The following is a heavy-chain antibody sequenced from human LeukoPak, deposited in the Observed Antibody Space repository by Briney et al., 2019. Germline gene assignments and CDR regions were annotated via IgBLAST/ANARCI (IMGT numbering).Heavy chain of an antibody. CDR2: IMHTVGAA. Sequence: ASRKVYPKAAGGTLSRGAISWERRASGRGVEWVGGIMHTVGAASYAQKFQGGVTITTDESTSTAYMELSSLRSEDTAVYYCERVRYWSGGSCYSGWFDPWGQGTLVTVSS. D-gene: IGHD2-15*01. V-gene: IGHV1-69*05. J-gene: IGHJ5*02. CDR1: GGTLSRGA. CDR3: ERVRYWSGGSCYSGWFDP.